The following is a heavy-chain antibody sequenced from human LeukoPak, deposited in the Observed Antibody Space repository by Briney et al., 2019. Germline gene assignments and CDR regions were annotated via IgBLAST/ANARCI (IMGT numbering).Heavy chain of an antibody. CDR1: GGSFSGYY. J-gene: IGHJ4*02. Sequence: SETLSPTCAVYGGSFSGYYWSWIRQPPGKGLEWIGEINHSGSTNYNPSLKSRVTISVDTSKNQFSLKLSSVTAADMAVYYCARIDYDSSGHNEYYFDYWGQGTLVTVSS. CDR3: ARIDYDSSGHNEYYFDY. CDR2: INHSGST. V-gene: IGHV4-34*01. D-gene: IGHD3-22*01.